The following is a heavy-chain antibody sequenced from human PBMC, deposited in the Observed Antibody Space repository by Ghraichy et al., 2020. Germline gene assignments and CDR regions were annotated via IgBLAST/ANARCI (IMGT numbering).Heavy chain of an antibody. J-gene: IGHJ4*02. V-gene: IGHV3-7*01. CDR2: IKQDGSEK. CDR3: ARYQRGDWNYVHLDY. Sequence: GESLNISCAASGFMFSGYWMSWVRQAPGKGLEWVANIKQDGSEKYSVDSVKGRFTISRDNANSSLYLQMNSLRAEDTAVYYCARYQRGDWNYVHLDYWGQGTLATVSS. D-gene: IGHD1-7*01. CDR1: GFMFSGYW.